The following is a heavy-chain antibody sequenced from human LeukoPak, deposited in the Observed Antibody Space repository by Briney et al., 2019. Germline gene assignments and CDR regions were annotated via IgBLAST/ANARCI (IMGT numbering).Heavy chain of an antibody. CDR1: GASISSSDYY. CDR2: IYTSGST. Sequence: SETLSLTCTVSGASISSSDYYWSWIRQPAGKGLEWIGRIYTSGSTNYNPSLKSRVTISVDTSKNQFSLKLSSVTAADTAVYYCASKKGRSNQFDYWGQGTLVTVSS. V-gene: IGHV4-61*02. CDR3: ASKKGRSNQFDY. J-gene: IGHJ4*02. D-gene: IGHD4-11*01.